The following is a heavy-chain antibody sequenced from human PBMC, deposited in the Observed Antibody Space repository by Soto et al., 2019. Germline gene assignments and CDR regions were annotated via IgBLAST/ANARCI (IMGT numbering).Heavy chain of an antibody. CDR1: GGSISSSSYY. D-gene: IGHD6-19*01. Sequence: PSETLSLTCTVSGGSISSSSYYWGWIRQPPGKGLEWIGSIYYSGSTYYNPSLKSRVTISVDTSKNQFSLKLSSVTAADTAVYYCARSEVAGTNWFDPWGQGTLVTVSS. CDR2: IYYSGST. J-gene: IGHJ5*02. V-gene: IGHV4-39*01. CDR3: ARSEVAGTNWFDP.